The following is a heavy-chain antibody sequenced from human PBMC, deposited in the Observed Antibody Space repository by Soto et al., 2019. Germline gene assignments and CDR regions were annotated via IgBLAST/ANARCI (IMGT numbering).Heavy chain of an antibody. V-gene: IGHV2-5*02. J-gene: IGHJ4*02. CDR2: IYWDDDK. Sequence: QITLKESGPTLVKPTQTLTLTCTFSGFSLSTSGVGVGWIRQPPGKALEWLALIYWDDDKRYSPSLKSRLTITKDTYKNQVVLTMTNMDPVDTATYYCAHSKAYCGGDCSPYFDYWGQGTLVTVSS. CDR1: GFSLSTSGVG. CDR3: AHSKAYCGGDCSPYFDY. D-gene: IGHD2-21*02.